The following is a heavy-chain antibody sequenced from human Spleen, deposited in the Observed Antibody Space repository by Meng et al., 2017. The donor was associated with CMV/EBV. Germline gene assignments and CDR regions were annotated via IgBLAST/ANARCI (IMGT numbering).Heavy chain of an antibody. CDR3: ARDCGGDCHYYYYGMDV. CDR1: GFTVSSNY. D-gene: IGHD2-21*01. J-gene: IGHJ6*02. V-gene: IGHV3-66*02. CDR2: IYSGGST. Sequence: LSLTCAASGFTVSSNYMSWVRQAPGKGLEWVSVIYSGGSTYHADSVKGRFTISRDNPKNTLYLQMNSLRAEDTAVYYCARDCGGDCHYYYYGMDVWGQGTTVTVSS.